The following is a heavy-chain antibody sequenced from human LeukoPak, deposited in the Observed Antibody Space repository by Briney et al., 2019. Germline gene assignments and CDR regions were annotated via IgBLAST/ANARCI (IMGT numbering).Heavy chain of an antibody. CDR2: LSSDGTND. D-gene: IGHD6-13*01. Sequence: GGSLRLSCATSGFTFRNYVMHWVRQAPGKGLEWLALLSSDGTNDYYADSVKGRFTISRDTSKNTLYLQMNSLRAEDTAVYYCAREYPDSSSWTGYYYYMDVWGEGTTVTISS. CDR3: AREYPDSSSWTGYYYYMDV. V-gene: IGHV3-33*05. J-gene: IGHJ6*03. CDR1: GFTFRNYV.